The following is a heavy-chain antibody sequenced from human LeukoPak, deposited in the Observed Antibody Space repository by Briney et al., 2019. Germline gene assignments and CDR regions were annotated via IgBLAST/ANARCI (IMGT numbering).Heavy chain of an antibody. CDR3: ARDSAHEVDY. Sequence: ASVKVSCKASGYTFTSYYMHWVQQPPGQGLEWMGIINPGGGSTSYAQKFQGRVTMTRDTSTSTVYMELSSLRSEDTAVYYCARDSAHEVDYWGQGTLVTVSS. V-gene: IGHV1-46*01. CDR2: INPGGGST. CDR1: GYTFTSYY. J-gene: IGHJ4*02.